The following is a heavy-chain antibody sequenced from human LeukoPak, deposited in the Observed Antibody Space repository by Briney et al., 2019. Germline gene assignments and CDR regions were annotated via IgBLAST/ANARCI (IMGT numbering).Heavy chain of an antibody. V-gene: IGHV3-20*04. CDR3: AKHLTATNTYIFFGLDV. CDR2: INWNGGGT. CDR1: GFSFKDYG. Sequence: GGSLRLSCAATGFSFKDYGMPWVRQPPGKGLEWVSAINWNGGGTDYADSVKGRFTISRDNAKNSLYLQLSSLRPEDTALYYCAKHLTATNTYIFFGLDVWGQGTSVTVSS. D-gene: IGHD1-26*01. J-gene: IGHJ6*02.